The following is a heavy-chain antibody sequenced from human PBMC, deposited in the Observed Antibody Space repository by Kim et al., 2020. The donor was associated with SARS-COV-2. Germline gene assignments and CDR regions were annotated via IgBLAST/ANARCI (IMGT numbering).Heavy chain of an antibody. D-gene: IGHD3-16*01. V-gene: IGHV3-74*01. CDR1: GFTFSNYW. Sequence: GGSLRLSCAASGFTFSNYWMHWVRQAPGKGLVWVSRINSDGSATTYADSVKGRFTISRDNAKNTLYLQMNTLRAEDTAVYYCARKATYDFDYWGQGTLVTVSS. CDR2: INSDGSAT. CDR3: ARKATYDFDY. J-gene: IGHJ4*02.